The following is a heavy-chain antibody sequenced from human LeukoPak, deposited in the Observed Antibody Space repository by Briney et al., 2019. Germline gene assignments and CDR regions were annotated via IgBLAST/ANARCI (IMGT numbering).Heavy chain of an antibody. CDR2: INPSGGST. J-gene: IGHJ4*02. D-gene: IGHD2-2*01. CDR3: ARDLRVPAASYHY. V-gene: IGHV1-46*01. CDR1: GYTFTSYG. Sequence: ASVKVSCKASGYTFTSYGISWVRQAPGQGLEWTGIINPSGGSTSYAQKFQGRVTMTRDTSTSTVYMELSSLRSEDTAVYYCARDLRVPAASYHYWGQGTLVTVSS.